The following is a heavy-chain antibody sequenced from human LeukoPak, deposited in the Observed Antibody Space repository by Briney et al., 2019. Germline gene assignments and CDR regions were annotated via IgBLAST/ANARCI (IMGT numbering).Heavy chain of an antibody. Sequence: GGSLRLSCAASGFTFSSYAMSWVRQAPGKGLEWVSAISGSGGSTYYADSVKGRFTISRDNSKNMLYLQMNSLRAEDTAVYYCAKGHGYSYGSYYYYYYGMDVWGQGTTVTVSS. J-gene: IGHJ6*02. CDR3: AKGHGYSYGSYYYYYYGMDV. D-gene: IGHD5-18*01. CDR2: ISGSGGST. CDR1: GFTFSSYA. V-gene: IGHV3-23*01.